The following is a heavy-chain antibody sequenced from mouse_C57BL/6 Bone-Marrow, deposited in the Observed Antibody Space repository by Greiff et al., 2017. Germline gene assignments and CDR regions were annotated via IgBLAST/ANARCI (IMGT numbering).Heavy chain of an antibody. J-gene: IGHJ1*03. V-gene: IGHV7-1*01. CDR2: SRNKANDYTT. CDR1: GFTFSDFY. Sequence: DVKLVESGGGLVQSGRSLRLSCATSGFTFSDFYMEWVRQAPGKGLEWISASRNKANDYTTEYSASVKGRFIVSRDTSQSILYLQMNALRAEDTAIYYCARASFITTVVDWYFDVWGTGTTVTVSS. D-gene: IGHD1-1*01. CDR3: ARASFITTVVDWYFDV.